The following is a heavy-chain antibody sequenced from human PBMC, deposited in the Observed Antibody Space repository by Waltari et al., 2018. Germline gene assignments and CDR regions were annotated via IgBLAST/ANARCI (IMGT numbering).Heavy chain of an antibody. D-gene: IGHD1-26*01. CDR2: IVVGSGNT. J-gene: IGHJ3*02. CDR3: AADSGSYYGAFDI. Sequence: QMQLVQSGPEVKKPGTSVKFSCKASGFTFTSSAIQWVRQARGQRLEWIGWIVVGSGNTNYAQKFQERVTITRDMSTSTAYMELSSLRSEDTAVYYCAADSGSYYGAFDIWGQGTMVTVSS. V-gene: IGHV1-58*02. CDR1: GFTFTSSA.